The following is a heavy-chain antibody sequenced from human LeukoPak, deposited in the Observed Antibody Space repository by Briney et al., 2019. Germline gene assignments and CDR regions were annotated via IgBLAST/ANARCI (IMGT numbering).Heavy chain of an antibody. CDR3: ARMSIAVAGVKGGIFDY. D-gene: IGHD6-19*01. CDR2: IYYSGST. Sequence: PSETLSLTCTVSGDSISSSSYYWGWIRQPPGKGLEWIGYIYYSGSTNYNSSLKSRVTISVDTSKNQFSLKLSSVTAADTAVYYCARMSIAVAGVKGGIFDYWGQGTLVTVSS. V-gene: IGHV4-61*05. CDR1: GDSISSSSYY. J-gene: IGHJ4*02.